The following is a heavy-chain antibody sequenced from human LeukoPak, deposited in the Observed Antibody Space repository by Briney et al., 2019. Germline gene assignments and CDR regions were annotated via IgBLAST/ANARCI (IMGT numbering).Heavy chain of an antibody. CDR3: ARGGEWHYESSRYRLFDY. Sequence: ASVKVSCKASGYTFSGYYLHWVRQAPGQGLEWLGWINPNSGATNFAQKFQGRVTLTRDTSISTAFMELSRLTSDDTAVYYCARGGEWHYESSRYRLFDYWGQGTLVTVSS. V-gene: IGHV1-2*02. D-gene: IGHD3-22*01. CDR2: INPNSGAT. J-gene: IGHJ4*02. CDR1: GYTFSGYY.